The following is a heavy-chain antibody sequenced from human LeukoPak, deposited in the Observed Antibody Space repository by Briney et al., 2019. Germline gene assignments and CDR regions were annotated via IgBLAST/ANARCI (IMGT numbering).Heavy chain of an antibody. D-gene: IGHD6-13*01. J-gene: IGHJ3*02. CDR2: VTGAGGDT. V-gene: IGHV3-23*01. CDR1: GFTFNSYA. CDR3: ASGAADDAFDI. Sequence: GGSLRLSCAASGFTFNSYAMNWVRQAPGKGLEWVSTVTGAGGDTYYADSVKGRFTISRDNSKNTLYLQMNSLRAEDTAVYYCASGAADDAFDIWGQGTMVTVSS.